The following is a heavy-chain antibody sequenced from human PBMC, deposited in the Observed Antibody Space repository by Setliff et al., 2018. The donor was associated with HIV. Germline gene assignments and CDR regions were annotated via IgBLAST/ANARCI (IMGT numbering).Heavy chain of an antibody. D-gene: IGHD3-9*01. Sequence: PSETLSLTCAVSGGSSSSGYWSWIRQPPGKGLEWLGYIHNSGRTSYNPSLRSRLSMSVDTPNNQLSLQLSSVTAADTAVYYCARDATTGYGHSNYFDYWGQGTLVTVSS. CDR1: GGSSSSGY. CDR2: IHNSGRT. CDR3: ARDATTGYGHSNYFDY. J-gene: IGHJ4*02. V-gene: IGHV4-4*08.